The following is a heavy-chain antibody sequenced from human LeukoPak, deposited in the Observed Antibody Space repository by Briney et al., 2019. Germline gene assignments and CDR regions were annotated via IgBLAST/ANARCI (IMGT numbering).Heavy chain of an antibody. D-gene: IGHD1-26*01. CDR2: IYYSGST. CDR3: AKVGATTNDY. CDR1: GFTFSSYW. J-gene: IGHJ4*02. V-gene: IGHV4-59*05. Sequence: GSLRLSCAASGFTFSSYWMSWVRQAPGKGLEWIGSIYYSGSTYYNPSLKSRVTISVDTSKNQFSLKLSSVTAADTAVYYCAKVGATTNDYWGQGTLVTVSS.